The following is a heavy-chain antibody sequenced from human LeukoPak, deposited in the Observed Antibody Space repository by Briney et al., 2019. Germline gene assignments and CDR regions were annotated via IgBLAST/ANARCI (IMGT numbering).Heavy chain of an antibody. V-gene: IGHV3-43D*03. J-gene: IGHJ1*01. D-gene: IGHD6-19*01. CDR2: ITWDGGST. CDR1: GFTFDDYA. CDR3: AIDNHGSSGWYDEYFQH. Sequence: PGGSLRLSCAASGFTFDDYAMHWVRQAPGKGLEWISLITWDGGSTYYADSVKGRFTISRDDSKNSLYLQMNSLRAEDTALYYCAIDNHGSSGWYDEYFQHWGQGTLVTVSS.